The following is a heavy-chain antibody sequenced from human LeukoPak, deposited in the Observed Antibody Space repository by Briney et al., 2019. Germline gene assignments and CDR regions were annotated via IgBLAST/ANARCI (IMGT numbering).Heavy chain of an antibody. J-gene: IGHJ5*02. D-gene: IGHD5-18*01. CDR2: IYYSGST. CDR3: AGLVHTFMWAYFPS. CDR1: GGSISSGGYY. V-gene: IGHV4-31*03. Sequence: SQTLSLTCTVSGGSISSGGYYWSWIRQHPGKGLEWIGYIYYSGSTYYNPSLKSRVTISVDTSKNQFSLNLSSVTAADTAIYYCAGLVHTFMWAYFPSWGQGTLVTVSS.